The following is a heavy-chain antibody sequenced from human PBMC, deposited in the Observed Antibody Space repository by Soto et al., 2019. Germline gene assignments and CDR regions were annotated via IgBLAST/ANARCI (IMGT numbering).Heavy chain of an antibody. J-gene: IGHJ5*01. CDR2: IYTAGDT. V-gene: IGHV3-66*01. D-gene: IGHD3-9*01. Sequence: LRLSCAASGFDVSHNYMSWVRQATGKGLEWVSNIYTAGDTYYADSVKGRFTVSRDRATNTVFLQMNSLRGDDSAIYYCARDRNDLSTGYSAIGGFDSPAQRASVTVAS. CDR1: GFDVSHNY. CDR3: ARDRNDLSTGYSAIGGFDS.